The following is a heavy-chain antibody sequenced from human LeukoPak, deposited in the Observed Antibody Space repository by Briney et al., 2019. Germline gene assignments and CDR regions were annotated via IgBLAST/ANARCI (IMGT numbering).Heavy chain of an antibody. CDR1: GGSFSGYY. V-gene: IGHV4-34*01. J-gene: IGHJ5*02. D-gene: IGHD3-16*02. CDR2: INHSGST. CDR3: ASRFWGSYRYRDKNWFDP. Sequence: PSETLSLTCAVYGGSFSGYYWSWIRQPPGKGLGWIGEINHSGSTNYNPSLKSRVTISVDTSKNQFSLKLSSVTAADTAVYYCASRFWGSYRYRDKNWFDPWGQGTLVTVSS.